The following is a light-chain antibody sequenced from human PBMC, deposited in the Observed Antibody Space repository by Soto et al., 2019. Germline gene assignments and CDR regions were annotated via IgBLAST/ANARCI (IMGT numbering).Light chain of an antibody. J-gene: IGKJ2*01. CDR2: DAY. V-gene: IGKV3-20*01. Sequence: DIVLTHSPGALSLSPVKRATLSFVASQSINSRSLAWYQQKPGQYPRLLIYDAYSRATGIKDRFSASGSGTDFTLTISSMEPEDFAVYYCKKYVASPYNCGQRP. CDR1: QSINSRS. CDR3: KKYVASPYN.